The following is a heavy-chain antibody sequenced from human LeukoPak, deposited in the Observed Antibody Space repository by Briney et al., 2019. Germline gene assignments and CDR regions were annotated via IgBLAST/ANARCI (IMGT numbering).Heavy chain of an antibody. CDR2: ISGSGGST. CDR1: GFTFSSYA. Sequence: GGSLRLSCAASGFTFSSYAMSWVGQAPGKGLEWVSAISGSGGSTYYADSVKGRFTISRDSSKNTLYLQMNSLRAEDTAVYYCAKVWIVVVVAATPAGWFDPWGQGTLVTVSS. D-gene: IGHD2-15*01. J-gene: IGHJ5*02. CDR3: AKVWIVVVVAATPAGWFDP. V-gene: IGHV3-23*01.